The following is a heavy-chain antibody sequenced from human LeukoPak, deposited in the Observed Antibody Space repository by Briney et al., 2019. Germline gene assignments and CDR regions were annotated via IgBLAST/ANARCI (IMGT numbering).Heavy chain of an antibody. CDR2: IYYSGST. Sequence: SETLSLTCSVSGGSISSSGYYWGWIRQPPGKGLEWIGSIYYSGSTYYNPSLRSRVTKSVDTSKNQFSPKLSSVTAADTAVYYCSRGWLVGKPLDYWGQGTLVTVSS. V-gene: IGHV4-39*07. D-gene: IGHD6-19*01. CDR1: GGSISSSGYY. J-gene: IGHJ4*02. CDR3: SRGWLVGKPLDY.